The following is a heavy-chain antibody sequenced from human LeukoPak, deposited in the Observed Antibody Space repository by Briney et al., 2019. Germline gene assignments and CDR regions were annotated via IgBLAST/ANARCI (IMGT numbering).Heavy chain of an antibody. CDR1: GGSVSSGSYY. D-gene: IGHD6-19*01. CDR3: ARDVAVAGSDFDY. J-gene: IGHJ4*02. Sequence: SETLSLTCTVSGGSVSSGSYYWSWIRQPPGKGLEWIGYIYYSGSTNYNPSLESRVTISVDTSKNQFSLKLSSVTAADTAVYYCARDVAVAGSDFDYWGQGTLVTVSS. V-gene: IGHV4-61*01. CDR2: IYYSGST.